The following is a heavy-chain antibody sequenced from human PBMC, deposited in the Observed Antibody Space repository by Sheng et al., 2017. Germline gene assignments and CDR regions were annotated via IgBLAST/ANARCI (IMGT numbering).Heavy chain of an antibody. CDR2: ISYDGSKK. J-gene: IGHJ4*02. V-gene: IGHV3-30*04. CDR1: GFTFSSYA. D-gene: IGHD2-8*01. Sequence: QVQLVESGGGVVQPGRSLRLSCGVSGFTFSSYAIHWVRQAPGKGLEWVAVISYDGSKKSSADSVKGRFTISRDNSKSTLYLQMNSLRVEDTAVYYCARDPYCTNDLCAGEGFDYWGPGTLVTVSS. CDR3: ARDPYCTNDLCAGEGFDY.